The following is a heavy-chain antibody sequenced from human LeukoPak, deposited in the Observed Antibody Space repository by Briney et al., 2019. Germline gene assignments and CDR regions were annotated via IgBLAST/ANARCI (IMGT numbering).Heavy chain of an antibody. V-gene: IGHV1-46*01. Sequence: ASVKVSCKASGYTFTSYYMHWVRQAPGQGLEWMGIINPSGGSTSYAQKFQGRVTMTRNTSISTAYMELSSLRSEDTAVYYCARVAPPIGYCSGGSCYSNYYYMDVWGKGTTVTISS. CDR3: ARVAPPIGYCSGGSCYSNYYYMDV. CDR2: INPSGGST. D-gene: IGHD2-15*01. CDR1: GYTFTSYY. J-gene: IGHJ6*03.